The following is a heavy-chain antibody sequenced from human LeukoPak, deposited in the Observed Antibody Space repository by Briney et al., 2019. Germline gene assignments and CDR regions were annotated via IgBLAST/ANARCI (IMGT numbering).Heavy chain of an antibody. V-gene: IGHV3-21*06. D-gene: IGHD3-16*01. CDR1: GFTFSGYN. CDR2: ISTSSSYI. Sequence: PGGSLRLSCAASGFTFSGYNMNWVRQAPGKGLEWVSSISTSSSYIYYADSVKGRFTISRHNAKNSLYLQMNSLRAEDTAVYYCARSDGGFDYWGQGTLVTVSS. CDR3: ARSDGGFDY. J-gene: IGHJ4*02.